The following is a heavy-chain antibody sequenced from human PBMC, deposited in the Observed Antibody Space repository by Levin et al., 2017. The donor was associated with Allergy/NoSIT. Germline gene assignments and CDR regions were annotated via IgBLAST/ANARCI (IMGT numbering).Heavy chain of an antibody. CDR3: RGDEWVSRGSHFDY. CDR2: IYSGGST. D-gene: IGHD3-3*01. J-gene: IGHJ4*02. V-gene: IGHV3-53*01. Sequence: GGSLRLSCAASGFTVSSNYMSWVRQAPGKGLEWVSVIYSGGSTYYADSVKGRFTISRDNSKNTLYLQMNSLRAEDTAVYYCRGDEWVSRGSHFDYWGQGTLVTVSS. CDR1: GFTVSSNY.